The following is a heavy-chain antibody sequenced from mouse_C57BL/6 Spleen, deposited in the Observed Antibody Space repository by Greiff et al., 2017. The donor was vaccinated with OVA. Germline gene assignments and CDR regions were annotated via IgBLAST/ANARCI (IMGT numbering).Heavy chain of an antibody. V-gene: IGHV1-61*01. J-gene: IGHJ3*01. CDR3: ARGDYSNYVAY. D-gene: IGHD2-5*01. CDR1: GYTFTSYW. Sequence: QVQLQQSGAELVRPGSSVKLSCKASGYTFTSYWMDWVKQRPGQGLEWIGNIYPSDSETHYNQKFKDKATLTVDKSSSTAYMQLSSLTSEDSAVYYCARGDYSNYVAYWGQGTLVTVSA. CDR2: IYPSDSET.